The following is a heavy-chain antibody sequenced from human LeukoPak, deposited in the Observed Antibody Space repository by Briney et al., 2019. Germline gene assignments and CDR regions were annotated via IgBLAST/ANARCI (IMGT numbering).Heavy chain of an antibody. CDR2: INHSGST. D-gene: IGHD3-10*01. Sequence: SETLSLTCAVYGGSFSGYYWSWIRQPPGKGLEWIGEINHSGSTNYNPSLKSRVTISVDTSKNQFSLRLSSVTAADTAVYYCASDAMVRGVIMTTWGQGTLVTVSS. CDR1: GGSFSGYY. V-gene: IGHV4-34*01. CDR3: ASDAMVRGVIMTT. J-gene: IGHJ5*02.